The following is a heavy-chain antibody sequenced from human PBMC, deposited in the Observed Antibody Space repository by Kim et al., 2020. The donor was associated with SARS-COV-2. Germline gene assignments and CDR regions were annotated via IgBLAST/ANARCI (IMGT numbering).Heavy chain of an antibody. CDR3: AAPPQGWLPLDY. D-gene: IGHD3-22*01. V-gene: IGHV4-39*01. Sequence: TPARQSRVTISGDTSKNQFSLKRSSVTAADTAVYYCAAPPQGWLPLDYWGQGTLVTVSS. J-gene: IGHJ4*02.